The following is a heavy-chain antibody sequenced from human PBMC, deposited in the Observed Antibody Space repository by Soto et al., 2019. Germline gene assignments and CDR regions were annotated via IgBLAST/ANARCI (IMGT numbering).Heavy chain of an antibody. J-gene: IGHJ4*02. CDR3: ANTVDIVATSPLDY. CDR2: ISYDGSNK. CDR1: GFTFSSYG. Sequence: QVQLVESGGGVVQPGRSLRLSCAASGFTFSSYGMHWVRQAPGKGLEWVAVISYDGSNKYYADSVKGRFTISRDNSENTLYLQMNSLRAEDTAVYYCANTVDIVATSPLDYWGQGTLVTVSS. V-gene: IGHV3-30*18. D-gene: IGHD5-12*01.